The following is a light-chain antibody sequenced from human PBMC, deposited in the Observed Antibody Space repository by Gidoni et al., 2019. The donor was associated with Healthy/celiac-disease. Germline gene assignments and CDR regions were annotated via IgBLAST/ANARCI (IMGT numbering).Light chain of an antibody. CDR2: DAS. J-gene: IGKJ2*01. V-gene: IGKV3-11*01. CDR1: QSVSSY. Sequence: VLTQSPATLSLSPGERATLSCRASQSVSSYLAWYQQKPGQAPRLLIYDASNRATGIPARFSGSGSGTDFTLTISSLEPEDFAVYYCQQRSNWPPYTFGQGTKLEIK. CDR3: QQRSNWPPYT.